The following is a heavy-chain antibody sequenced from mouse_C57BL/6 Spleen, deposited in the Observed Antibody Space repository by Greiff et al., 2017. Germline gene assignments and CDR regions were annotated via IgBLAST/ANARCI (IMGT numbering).Heavy chain of an antibody. D-gene: IGHD1-2*01. CDR2: IYPRDGST. CDR3: ARSAPLLRYAMDY. J-gene: IGHJ4*01. Sequence: VQLQQSDAELVKPGASVKISCKVSGYTFTDHTIHWLKQRPEQGLEWIGYIYPRDGSTKYNEKFKGKATVTADKSSSTAYMQLNSLTSEDSAVYFCARSAPLLRYAMDYWGQGTSVTVSS. CDR1: GYTFTDHT. V-gene: IGHV1-78*01.